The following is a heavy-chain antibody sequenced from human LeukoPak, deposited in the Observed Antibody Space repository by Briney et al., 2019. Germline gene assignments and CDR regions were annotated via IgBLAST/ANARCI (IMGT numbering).Heavy chain of an antibody. J-gene: IGHJ4*02. Sequence: PGGSLRLSCAASGFTFSSYWMSWVRQAPGKGLEWVANIKQDGSEKYYVDSVKGRSTISRDNAKNSLYLQMNSLRAEDTAVYYCASGEQWLEEGGGYFDYWGQGTLVTVSS. CDR2: IKQDGSEK. D-gene: IGHD6-19*01. V-gene: IGHV3-7*01. CDR1: GFTFSSYW. CDR3: ASGEQWLEEGGGYFDY.